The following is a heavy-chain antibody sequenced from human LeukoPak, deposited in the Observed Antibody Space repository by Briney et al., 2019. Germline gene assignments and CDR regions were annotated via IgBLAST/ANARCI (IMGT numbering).Heavy chain of an antibody. Sequence: GGSLRLSCAASGFTFSSYAMSWVRQAPGKGLEWVSAISGSGGSTYYADFVKGRFTISRDNSKHTLYLQMNSLRDEDTAVYYCAKAFPDDFWSGYPVYSDYWGQGTLVSVSS. CDR1: GFTFSSYA. CDR3: AKAFPDDFWSGYPVYSDY. J-gene: IGHJ4*02. CDR2: ISGSGGST. V-gene: IGHV3-23*01. D-gene: IGHD3-3*01.